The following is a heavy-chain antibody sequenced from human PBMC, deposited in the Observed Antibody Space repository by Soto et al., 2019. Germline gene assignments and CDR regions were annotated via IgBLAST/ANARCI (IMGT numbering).Heavy chain of an antibody. Sequence: EVQLVESGGGLVKPGGSLRLSCAASGFTFSNAWMSWLRQAPGKGLEWVGRIKSKTDGGTTDYAAPVKGRFTISRDDSKNTLYLQMNSLKTEDTAVYYCTTDGPGVTGMDVWGQGTTVTVSS. CDR3: TTDGPGVTGMDV. D-gene: IGHD2-8*01. V-gene: IGHV3-15*01. CDR1: GFTFSNAW. J-gene: IGHJ6*02. CDR2: IKSKTDGGTT.